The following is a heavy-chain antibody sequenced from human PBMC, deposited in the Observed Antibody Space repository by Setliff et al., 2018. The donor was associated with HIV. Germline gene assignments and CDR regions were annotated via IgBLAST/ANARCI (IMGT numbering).Heavy chain of an antibody. D-gene: IGHD4-17*01. V-gene: IGHV4-59*11. CDR1: GGSISSHY. CDR3: ARGYGAFDI. Sequence: PSETLSLTCTVSGGSISSHYWSWIRQPPGKGLEWIGSIYYSGSTNYNPFLKSRVTISVDTSKNQFSLKLSSVTAADTAVYYCARGYGAFDIWGQGTMVTVSS. CDR2: IYYSGST. J-gene: IGHJ3*02.